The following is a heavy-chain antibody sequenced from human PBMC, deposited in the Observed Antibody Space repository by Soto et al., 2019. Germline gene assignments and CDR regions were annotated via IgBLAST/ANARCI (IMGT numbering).Heavy chain of an antibody. Sequence: LRLSCAASGFTFSSYAMSWVRQAPGKGLEWVSAVSGSGDKTYYADSVKGRFTISRDNSKNTLFLQMHSLRAEDTAVYYCAKKAGVRAGDPDCWGQGTVVTVSS. J-gene: IGHJ4*02. V-gene: IGHV3-23*01. CDR3: AKKAGVRAGDPDC. CDR2: VSGSGDKT. CDR1: GFTFSSYA. D-gene: IGHD3-10*01.